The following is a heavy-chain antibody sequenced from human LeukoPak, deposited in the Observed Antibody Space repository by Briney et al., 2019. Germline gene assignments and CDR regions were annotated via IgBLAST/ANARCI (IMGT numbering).Heavy chain of an antibody. J-gene: IGHJ6*03. CDR3: ARGDVDTALRRGYYYYYMDV. D-gene: IGHD5-18*01. CDR1: GFTFSSYG. V-gene: IGHV3-30*02. Sequence: GGSLRLSCAASGFTFSSYGMHWVRQAPGKGLEWVAFIRNDGSNKYYADSVKGRFTISRDNSKNTLYLQMNSLRAEDTAVYYCARGDVDTALRRGYYYYYMDVWGRGTTVTVSS. CDR2: IRNDGSNK.